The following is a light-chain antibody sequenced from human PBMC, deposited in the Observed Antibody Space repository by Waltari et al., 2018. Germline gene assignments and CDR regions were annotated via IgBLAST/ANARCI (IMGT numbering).Light chain of an antibody. CDR2: QDS. CDR3: QAWDSSVV. CDR1: KLGDKY. V-gene: IGLV3-1*01. Sequence: SYELTQPPSVSVSPGQTASITCSGDKLGDKYASWYQQKPGQSPVLVIYQDSKRPSGIPERFSGSNSGNTATLIISGTQAMDEADYYCQAWDSSVVFGGGTKLTVL. J-gene: IGLJ2*01.